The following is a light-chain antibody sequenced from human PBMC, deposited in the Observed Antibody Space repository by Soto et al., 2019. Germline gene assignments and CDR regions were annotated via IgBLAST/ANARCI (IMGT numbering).Light chain of an antibody. V-gene: IGKV3-20*01. J-gene: IGKJ1*01. CDR1: QSIGNNQ. Sequence: VVFTQSPGTLSLSPGERATLACRASQSIGNNQLAWYQQKPGQAPRLLIYGASSRATGIPDRFSGSGSGTDFTLTISRLEPEDFAVYYCQQYVNLPRAFGQGTKLEAK. CDR2: GAS. CDR3: QQYVNLPRA.